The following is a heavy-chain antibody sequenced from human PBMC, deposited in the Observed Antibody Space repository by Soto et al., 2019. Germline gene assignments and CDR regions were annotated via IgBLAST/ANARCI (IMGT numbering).Heavy chain of an antibody. V-gene: IGHV3-23*01. J-gene: IGHJ4*02. Sequence: VQVLESGGGLVQPGGSLRLSCAVSGFTFSSYAMSWVRQAPGKGLEWVSGIRGSGGSTYSADSVKGRFTISRDNSKNTLYLQMNSLRAEDTAVYYCAKDRKSGSGWYWDYWGQGTLVTVSS. D-gene: IGHD6-19*01. CDR2: IRGSGGST. CDR3: AKDRKSGSGWYWDY. CDR1: GFTFSSYA.